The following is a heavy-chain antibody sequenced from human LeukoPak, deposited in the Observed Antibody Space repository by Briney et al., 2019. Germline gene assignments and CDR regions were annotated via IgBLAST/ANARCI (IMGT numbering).Heavy chain of an antibody. CDR3: AKDVTMIVVATRPYYYGMDV. D-gene: IGHD3-22*01. CDR2: ISGSGSST. Sequence: GGSLRLSCAASGFTFTSYAMNWVRQAPGKGLEWVSTISGSGSSTYYVDSVKGRFTISRDNSKNTLYLQMNSLRAEDTAVYYCAKDVTMIVVATRPYYYGMDVWGQGTTVTVSS. J-gene: IGHJ6*02. V-gene: IGHV3-23*01. CDR1: GFTFTSYA.